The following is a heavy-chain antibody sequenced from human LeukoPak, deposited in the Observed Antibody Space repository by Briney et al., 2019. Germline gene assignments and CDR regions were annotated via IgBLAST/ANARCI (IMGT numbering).Heavy chain of an antibody. D-gene: IGHD2-2*02. J-gene: IGHJ6*03. Sequence: GGSLRLSCAASGFFFSDYYMSWIRQAPGKGLEWVSYISSSGSTRYYADAVKGRFTISRDNAKNSLYLQMNSLRAEDTAVYYCASEPGMKVPAAIEPPLLEYYYYMDVWGKGTTVTVSS. V-gene: IGHV3-11*04. CDR1: GFFFSDYY. CDR2: ISSSGSTR. CDR3: ASEPGMKVPAAIEPPLLEYYYYMDV.